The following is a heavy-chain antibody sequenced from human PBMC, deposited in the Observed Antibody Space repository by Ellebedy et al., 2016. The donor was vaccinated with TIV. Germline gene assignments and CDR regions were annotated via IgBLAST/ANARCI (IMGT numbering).Heavy chain of an antibody. CDR1: GYTFTGYY. J-gene: IGHJ3*02. CDR3: ARVDYANAFDI. CDR2: IIPILGIA. Sequence: SVKVSCXASGYTFTGYYMHWVRQAPGQGLEWMGRIIPILGIANYAQKFQGRVTITADKSTSTAYMELSSLRSEDTAVYYCARVDYANAFDIWGQGTMVTVSS. D-gene: IGHD4-17*01. V-gene: IGHV1-69*04.